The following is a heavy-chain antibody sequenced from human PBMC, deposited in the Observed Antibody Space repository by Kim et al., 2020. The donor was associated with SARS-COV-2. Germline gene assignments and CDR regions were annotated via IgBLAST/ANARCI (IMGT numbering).Heavy chain of an antibody. D-gene: IGHD3-10*01. CDR2: IYYSGST. Sequence: SETLSLTCTVSGGSISSYYWSWIRQPPGKGLEWIGYIYYSGSTNYNPSLKSRVTISVDTSKNQFSLKLSSVTAADTAVYYCARVSPFRDYGSGSYYFDYWGQGTLVTVSS. CDR3: ARVSPFRDYGSGSYYFDY. CDR1: GGSISSYY. V-gene: IGHV4-59*01. J-gene: IGHJ4*02.